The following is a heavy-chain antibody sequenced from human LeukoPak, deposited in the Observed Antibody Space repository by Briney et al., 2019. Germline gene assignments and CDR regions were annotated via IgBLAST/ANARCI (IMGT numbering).Heavy chain of an antibody. CDR3: ARDLRFGEFGGYYFDY. CDR1: GFTVSGNY. D-gene: IGHD3-10*01. CDR2: ISSSSSTI. V-gene: IGHV3-48*01. Sequence: PGGSLRLSCAVSGFTVSGNYMSWVRQAPGKGLEWVSYISSSSSTIYYADSVKGRFTISRDNAKNSLYLQMNSLRAEDTAVYYCARDLRFGEFGGYYFDYWGQGTLVTVSS. J-gene: IGHJ4*02.